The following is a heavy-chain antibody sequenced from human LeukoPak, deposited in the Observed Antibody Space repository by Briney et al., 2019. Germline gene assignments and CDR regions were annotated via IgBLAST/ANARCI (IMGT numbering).Heavy chain of an antibody. Sequence: GGSLRLSCAASGFTFSSYSMNWVRQTPGKGLEWVSSISSSSSYIYYADSVKGRFTISRDNAKNSLYLQVNSLRAEDTAVYYCARDQYYYDSSGYLTFDYWGQGTLVTVSS. J-gene: IGHJ4*02. CDR2: ISSSSSYI. CDR1: GFTFSSYS. CDR3: ARDQYYYDSSGYLTFDY. V-gene: IGHV3-21*01. D-gene: IGHD3-22*01.